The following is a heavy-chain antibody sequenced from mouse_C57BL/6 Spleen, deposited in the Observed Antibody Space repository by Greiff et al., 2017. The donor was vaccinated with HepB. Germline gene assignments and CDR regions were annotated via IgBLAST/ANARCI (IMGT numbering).Heavy chain of an antibody. CDR3: ARPYYYGSSFFDY. V-gene: IGHV7-3*01. D-gene: IGHD1-1*01. Sequence: EVKLLESGGGLVQPGGSLSLSCAASGFTFTDYYMSWVRQPPGKALEWLGFIRNKANGYTTEYSASVKGRFTISRDNSQSILYLQMNALRAEDSATYYCARPYYYGSSFFDYWGQGTTLTVSS. J-gene: IGHJ2*01. CDR1: GFTFTDYY. CDR2: IRNKANGYTT.